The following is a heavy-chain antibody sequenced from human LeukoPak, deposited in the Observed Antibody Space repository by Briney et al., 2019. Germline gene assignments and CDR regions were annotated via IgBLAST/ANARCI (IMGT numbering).Heavy chain of an antibody. Sequence: PGGSLRLSCAASGFTFSSFSMNWVRQAPGKGLECVSYISSSSSTIYYADSVKGRFTSSRDNAKNSLYLQMTSLRAEDTAVYYCAREAVAGTSDYWGQGTLVTVSS. J-gene: IGHJ4*02. CDR3: AREAVAGTSDY. CDR2: ISSSSSTI. CDR1: GFTFSSFS. V-gene: IGHV3-48*04. D-gene: IGHD6-19*01.